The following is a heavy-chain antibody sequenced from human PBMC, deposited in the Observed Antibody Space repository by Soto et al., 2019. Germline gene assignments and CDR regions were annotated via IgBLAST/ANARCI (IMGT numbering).Heavy chain of an antibody. CDR3: ARRDAYNYMGNYYYYYALDV. CDR2: INHSGST. D-gene: IGHD3-10*01. CDR1: GGSFSGYY. Sequence: SETLSLTCAVYGGSFSGYYWNWIRQPPGKGLEWIGEINHSGSTNYNPSLKSRVTISVDTSKNQFSVKLSSVTAADTAVYYCARRDAYNYMGNYYYYYALDVWGQGTTVT. J-gene: IGHJ6*02. V-gene: IGHV4-34*01.